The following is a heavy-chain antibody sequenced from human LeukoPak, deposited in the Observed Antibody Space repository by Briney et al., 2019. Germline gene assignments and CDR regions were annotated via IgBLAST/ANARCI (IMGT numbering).Heavy chain of an antibody. V-gene: IGHV3-74*01. CDR1: GLTFSSYW. CDR2: INSDGSST. Sequence: GGSLRLSCAASGLTFSSYWMHWVRQAPGKGLVWVSRINSDGSSTSYADSVKGRFTISRDNAKNTLYLQMNSLRAGDTAVYYCARSARSSGWFDYWGQGTLVTVSS. D-gene: IGHD6-19*01. J-gene: IGHJ4*02. CDR3: ARSARSSGWFDY.